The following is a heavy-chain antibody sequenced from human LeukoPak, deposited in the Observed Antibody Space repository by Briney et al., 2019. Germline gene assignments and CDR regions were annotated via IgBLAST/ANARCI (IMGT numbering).Heavy chain of an antibody. CDR2: ISGSGGST. CDR3: AKSGPPYYYDSSGLTNFDY. CDR1: GFTFSSYA. V-gene: IGHV3-23*01. D-gene: IGHD3-22*01. J-gene: IGHJ4*02. Sequence: GGSLRLSCAASGFTFSSYAMSWVRQAPGKGLEWVSAISGSGGSTYYADSVKGRFTISRDNSKNTLYLQMNSLRAEDTAVYYCAKSGPPYYYDSSGLTNFDYWGQGTLVTVSS.